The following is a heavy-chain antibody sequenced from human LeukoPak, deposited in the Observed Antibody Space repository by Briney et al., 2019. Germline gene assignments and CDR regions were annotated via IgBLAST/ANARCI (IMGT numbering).Heavy chain of an antibody. CDR1: GFTFKNYG. V-gene: IGHV3-30*18. J-gene: IGHJ4*02. D-gene: IGHD1-26*01. CDR2: ISYDANNK. Sequence: GRSLRLSCAASGFTFKNYGMHWVRQAPGKGLEWLTLISYDANNKYYSDSVKGRFTISRDNSKNTLFLQMNSLRPDDTAVYYCAKSHANSGTYHSFFDYWGQGTLVTVSS. CDR3: AKSHANSGTYHSFFDY.